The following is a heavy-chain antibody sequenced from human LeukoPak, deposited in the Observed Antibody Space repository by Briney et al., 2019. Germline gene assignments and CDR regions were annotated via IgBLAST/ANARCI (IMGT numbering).Heavy chain of an antibody. D-gene: IGHD3-22*01. Sequence: GESLKISCKGSGYSFTSYWIGWVRQMPGKGLAWMGIIYPGHSDTRYSPSFQGQVTISADKSISTAYLQWSSLKASDTAMYYCARAALLEDYYDSSGYYLGSYFDYWGQGTLVTVSS. CDR1: GYSFTSYW. J-gene: IGHJ4*02. V-gene: IGHV5-51*01. CDR2: IYPGHSDT. CDR3: ARAALLEDYYDSSGYYLGSYFDY.